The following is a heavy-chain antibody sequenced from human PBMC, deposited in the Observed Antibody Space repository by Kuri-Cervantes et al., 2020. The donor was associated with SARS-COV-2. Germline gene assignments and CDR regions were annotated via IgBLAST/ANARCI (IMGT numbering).Heavy chain of an antibody. V-gene: IGHV3-48*03. Sequence: GESLKISCAASGFTFSSYEMNRVRQAPGKGLEWVSYISSSGSTIYYADSVKGRFTISRDNAKNSLYLQMNSLRAEDTAVYYCARDRGGYCSGGSCYWQYYYYYYGMDVWGQGTTVTVSS. CDR2: ISSSGSTI. D-gene: IGHD2-15*01. CDR1: GFTFSSYE. J-gene: IGHJ6*02. CDR3: ARDRGGYCSGGSCYWQYYYYYYGMDV.